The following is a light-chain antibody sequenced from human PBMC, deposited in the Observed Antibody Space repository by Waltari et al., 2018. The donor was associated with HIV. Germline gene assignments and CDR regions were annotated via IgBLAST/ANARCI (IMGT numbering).Light chain of an antibody. J-gene: IGKJ5*01. CDR1: QTLVYRDGNTY. Sequence: AVVTQSPLSLPVILGQPASFSCTSSQTLVYRDGNTYLNWFQQRPGQSPRRLLYKVSNRDSGVPDTFSASKSGTDFTRNISRVETEDVGVYFCMQGAHRNITFGQGTRMEIK. CDR3: MQGAHRNIT. CDR2: KVS. V-gene: IGKV2-30*01.